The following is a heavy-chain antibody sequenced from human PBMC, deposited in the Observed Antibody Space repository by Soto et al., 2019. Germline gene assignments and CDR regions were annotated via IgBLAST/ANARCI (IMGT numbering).Heavy chain of an antibody. V-gene: IGHV1-18*04. CDR1: SYTFASSS. Sequence: ASVKVSWEASSYTFASSSVGWLRKAPGQVLAWMGLLNGSNGTKKCPQQLKGKVTLTTDTSTSTAYMDLRILRSDDPAVYYCARISRPSSGWLPDYGGQGTTVTVSS. D-gene: IGHD6-19*01. CDR2: LNGSNGTK. CDR3: ARISRPSSGWLPDY. J-gene: IGHJ6*02.